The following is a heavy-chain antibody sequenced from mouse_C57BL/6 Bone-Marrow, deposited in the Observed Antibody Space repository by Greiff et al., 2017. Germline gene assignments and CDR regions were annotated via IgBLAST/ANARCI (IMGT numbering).Heavy chain of an antibody. J-gene: IGHJ3*01. CDR3: ARRGPFAY. CDR1: GYTFTSYW. V-gene: IGHV1-59*01. CDR2: IDPSDSYT. Sequence: QVQLQQPGAELVRPGTSVKLSCKASGYTFTSYWMHWVKQRPGQGLEWIGVIDPSDSYTNYNQKFKGKATLTVDTSSSTAYMQLSSLASEDAAVYCGARRGPFAYWGQGTLVTVSA.